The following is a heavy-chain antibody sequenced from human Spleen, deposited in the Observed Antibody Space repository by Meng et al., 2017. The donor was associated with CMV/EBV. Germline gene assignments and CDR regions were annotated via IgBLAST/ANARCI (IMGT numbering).Heavy chain of an antibody. V-gene: IGHV4-39*07. CDR2: IYYSGST. Sequence: SETLSLTCIVSGGPISSSSYYWGWIRQPPGKGLEWIGSIYYSGSTFYNPSLRSRVTISVDTSKNQFSLTLSSVTAADTAVYYCARGWANYYTMDVWGQGTTVTVSS. D-gene: IGHD6-13*01. J-gene: IGHJ6*02. CDR1: GGPISSSSYY. CDR3: ARGWANYYTMDV.